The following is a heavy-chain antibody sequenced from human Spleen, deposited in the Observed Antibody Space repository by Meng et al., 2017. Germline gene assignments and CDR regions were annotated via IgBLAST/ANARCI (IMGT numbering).Heavy chain of an antibody. CDR2: ISSSGSTI. J-gene: IGHJ4*02. CDR3: ARDLLVRGAFDY. CDR1: GFTFSSYG. D-gene: IGHD4-23*01. Sequence: GESLKISCAASGFTFSSYGMNWVRQAPGKGLEWVSYISSSGSTIYYADSVKGRFTISRDNAKNSLYLQMNSLRAEDTAVYYCARDLLVRGAFDYWGQGTLVTVSS. V-gene: IGHV3-48*04.